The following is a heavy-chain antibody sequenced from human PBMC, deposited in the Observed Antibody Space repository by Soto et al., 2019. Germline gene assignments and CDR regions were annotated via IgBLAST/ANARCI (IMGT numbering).Heavy chain of an antibody. J-gene: IGHJ3*02. CDR3: ARHRYYSVADAFDI. CDR2: IYYSGST. CDR1: GGSISSSSYY. V-gene: IGHV4-39*01. Sequence: PSETLSLTCTVSGGSISSSSYYWGWIRQPPGKGLEWIGSIYYSGSTYYNPSLKSRVTISVDTSKNQFSLKLSSVTAADTAVYYCARHRYYSVADAFDIWGQGTMVTVSS. D-gene: IGHD2-15*01.